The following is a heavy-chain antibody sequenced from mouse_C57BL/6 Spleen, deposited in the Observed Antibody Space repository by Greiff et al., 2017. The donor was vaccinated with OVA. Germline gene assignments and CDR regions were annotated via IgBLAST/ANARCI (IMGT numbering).Heavy chain of an antibody. CDR1: GYTFTSYW. D-gene: IGHD4-1*01. CDR2: IHPNSGST. CDR3: ARDWDGYYFDY. Sequence: QVQLQQPGAELVKPGASVKLSCKASGYTFTSYWMHWVKQRPGQGLEWLGMIHPNSGSTNYNEKFKSKATLTVDKSSSTAYMQLSSLTSEDSAVYYCARDWDGYYFDYWGQGTTLTVTS. V-gene: IGHV1-64*01. J-gene: IGHJ2*01.